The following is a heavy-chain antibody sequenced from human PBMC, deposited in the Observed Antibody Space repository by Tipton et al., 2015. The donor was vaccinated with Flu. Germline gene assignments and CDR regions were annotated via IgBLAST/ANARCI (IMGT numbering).Heavy chain of an antibody. V-gene: IGHV3-9*01. D-gene: IGHD6-13*01. J-gene: IGHJ6*03. CDR2: ISWNSGSI. Sequence: SLRLSCAASGFTFDDYAMHWVRQAPGKGLEWVSGISWNSGSIGYADSVKGRFTISRDNAKNSLYLQMNSLRAEDTALYYCAKAGSDHPQQPGSWSHYYYYYMDVWGKGTTVTVSS. CDR1: GFTFDDYA. CDR3: AKAGSDHPQQPGSWSHYYYYYMDV.